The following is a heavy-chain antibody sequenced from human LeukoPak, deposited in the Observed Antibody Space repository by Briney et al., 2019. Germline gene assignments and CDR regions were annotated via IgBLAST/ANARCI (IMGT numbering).Heavy chain of an antibody. D-gene: IGHD3-10*01. CDR2: IDHTGRT. Sequence: PSDTLSLTCAVYSGSFRGYYWSWIRHPPGKGRECIREIDHTGRTHYNPALKSRVTMSVDASKNQFSLKLTFVTAADTAVYCCARVRGLWFGVRNDSWGQGTLVTVSS. CDR1: SGSFRGYY. CDR3: ARVRGLWFGVRNDS. V-gene: IGHV4-34*01. J-gene: IGHJ4*02.